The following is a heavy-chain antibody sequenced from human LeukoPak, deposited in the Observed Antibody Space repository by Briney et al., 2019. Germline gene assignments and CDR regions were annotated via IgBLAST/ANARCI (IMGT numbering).Heavy chain of an antibody. V-gene: IGHV3-7*01. CDR1: GFTFDKYW. D-gene: IGHD3-16*01. Sequence: GGSLRLSCAASGFTFDKYWMHWVRQAPGKGLEWVANINRDGSEKYYVDSVKGRFTISRDNGKNSLALQIHSLRADDTAVYYCASLIRLFNYWGQGTLVTVSS. CDR2: INRDGSEK. J-gene: IGHJ4*02. CDR3: ASLIRLFNY.